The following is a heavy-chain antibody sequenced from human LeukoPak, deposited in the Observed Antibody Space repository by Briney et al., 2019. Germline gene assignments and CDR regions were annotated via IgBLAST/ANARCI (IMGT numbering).Heavy chain of an antibody. CDR1: GSRFNTYW. Sequence: GESLKISFKGSGSRFNTYWIGWVRQMPGKGLECMGIIYPGDSDTRYSPSFQGQVTISADKSISTAYLQWSSLKASDTAMYYCARRGSYGSGSYYNLDYWGQGTLVTVSS. V-gene: IGHV5-51*01. CDR2: IYPGDSDT. D-gene: IGHD3-10*01. CDR3: ARRGSYGSGSYYNLDY. J-gene: IGHJ4*02.